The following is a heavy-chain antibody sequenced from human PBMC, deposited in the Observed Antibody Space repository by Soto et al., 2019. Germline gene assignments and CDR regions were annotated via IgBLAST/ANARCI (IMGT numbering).Heavy chain of an antibody. J-gene: IGHJ5*02. V-gene: IGHV1-3*01. Sequence: ASVKVSCKASGYIFTSYTMHWVRQAPGQRLEWMGRITAGNGNTKYSRKFQGRLTITRDTSASTVYMELNNLRSEDTAVYYCARTAGPTPFDPWGQGTPVTVSS. CDR3: ARTAGPTPFDP. D-gene: IGHD6-19*01. CDR2: ITAGNGNT. CDR1: GYIFTSYT.